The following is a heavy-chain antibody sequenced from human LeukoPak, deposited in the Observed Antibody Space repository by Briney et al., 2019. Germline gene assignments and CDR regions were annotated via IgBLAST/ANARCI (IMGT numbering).Heavy chain of an antibody. V-gene: IGHV4-30-4*01. Sequence: PSETLSLTCTVSGGSISSGDYYWSWIRQPPGKGLEGIGYINDSGSTYYNPSLRSRVTISVDTSKNHFSLRISSVNAADTALYYCARTGYYYDTSGVEGGHWFDPWGQGTLVTVSS. CDR2: INDSGST. D-gene: IGHD3-22*01. J-gene: IGHJ5*02. CDR3: ARTGYYYDTSGVEGGHWFDP. CDR1: GGSISSGDYY.